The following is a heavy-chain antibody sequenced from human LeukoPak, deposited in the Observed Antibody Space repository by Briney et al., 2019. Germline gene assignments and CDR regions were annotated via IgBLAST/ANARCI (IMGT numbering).Heavy chain of an antibody. D-gene: IGHD3-22*01. J-gene: IGHJ4*02. CDR1: GGTFSSYA. CDR2: IDPNSGGT. Sequence: PVASVKVSCKASGGTFSSYAVSWVRQAPGQGLEWMGWIDPNSGGTNYAQKFQGRVTMTRDTSISTAYMELSRLRSDDTAVYYCARGRSYYDSSGPWGYWGQGTLVTVSS. V-gene: IGHV1-2*02. CDR3: ARGRSYYDSSGPWGY.